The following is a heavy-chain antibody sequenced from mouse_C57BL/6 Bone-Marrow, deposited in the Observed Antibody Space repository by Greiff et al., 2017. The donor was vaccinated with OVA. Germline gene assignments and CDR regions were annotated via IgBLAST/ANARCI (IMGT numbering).Heavy chain of an antibody. CDR2: IDPENGDT. D-gene: IGHD1-1*01. CDR3: TTKGYYYGAWFAY. V-gene: IGHV14-4*01. J-gene: IGHJ3*01. CDR1: GFNIKDDY. Sequence: VQLQQSGAELVRPGASVKLSCTASGFNIKDDYMHWVKQRPEQGLEWIGWIDPENGDTEYASKFQGKATITADTSSNTAYLQLSSLTSEDTAVYYCTTKGYYYGAWFAYWGQGTLVTVSA.